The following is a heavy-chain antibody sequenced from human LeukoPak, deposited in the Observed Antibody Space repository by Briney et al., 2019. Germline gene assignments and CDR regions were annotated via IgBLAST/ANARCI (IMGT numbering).Heavy chain of an antibody. CDR3: ARDTTDDSSGYSIFGY. Sequence: SQTLSLTCTVSGGSISSGDYYWSWIRQPPGKGLEWIGYIYYSGSTYYNPSLKSRVTISVDTSKNQFSLKLSSVTAADTAVYYCARDTTDDSSGYSIFGYWGQGTLVTVSS. V-gene: IGHV4-30-4*08. J-gene: IGHJ4*02. D-gene: IGHD3-22*01. CDR2: IYYSGST. CDR1: GGSISSGDYY.